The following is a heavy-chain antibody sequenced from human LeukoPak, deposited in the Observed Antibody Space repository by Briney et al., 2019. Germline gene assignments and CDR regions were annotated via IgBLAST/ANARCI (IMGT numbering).Heavy chain of an antibody. CDR2: INHSGST. J-gene: IGHJ3*02. CDR3: ARETSGSNDAFDI. V-gene: IGHV4-34*01. Sequence: SETLSLTCAVYGGXFSGYYCTWIRQPPGKGLEWIGEINHSGSTNYNPSLKSRVTISVDTSKNQFSLKLSSVTAADTAVYYCARETSGSNDAFDIWGQGTMVTVSS. D-gene: IGHD1-26*01. CDR1: GGXFSGYY.